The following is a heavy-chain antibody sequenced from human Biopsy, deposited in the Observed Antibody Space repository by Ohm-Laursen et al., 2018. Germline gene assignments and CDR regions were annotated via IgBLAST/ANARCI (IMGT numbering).Heavy chain of an antibody. V-gene: IGHV4-59*12. CDR3: ARDLPSSYYYAMDV. Sequence: SETLSLTCTVSGGPIDSYYWSWIRQPPGKALEWIGYIYFTGRTSYNPSPKSRVSMSVDTSKNQLSLTLRSVTAADTAVYYCARDLPSSYYYAMDVWGQGTTVTVSS. J-gene: IGHJ6*02. CDR1: GGPIDSYY. CDR2: IYFTGRT.